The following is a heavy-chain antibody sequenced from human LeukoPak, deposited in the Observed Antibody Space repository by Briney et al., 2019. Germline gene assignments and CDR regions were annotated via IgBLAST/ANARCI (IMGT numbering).Heavy chain of an antibody. Sequence: PGGSLRLSCAASGFTFSSYEMNWVRQAPGKGLEWVSYISSSGSTIYYADSVKGRFTISRDNAKNSLYLQMNSLRAEDTAVYYCARCLGDSSGYYMDVWGKGTTATVSS. CDR3: ARCLGDSSGYYMDV. J-gene: IGHJ6*03. D-gene: IGHD3-22*01. CDR2: ISSSGSTI. V-gene: IGHV3-48*03. CDR1: GFTFSSYE.